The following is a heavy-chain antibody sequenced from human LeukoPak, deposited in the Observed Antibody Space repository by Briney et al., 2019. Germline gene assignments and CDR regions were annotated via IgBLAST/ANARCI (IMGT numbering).Heavy chain of an antibody. J-gene: IGHJ4*02. CDR2: IYYSGNT. Sequence: SETLSLTCIVSGGSISSGAYYWSWIRQHPGKGLEWIGYIYYSGNTYYNPSLKSRVTISVDTSNNQFSLNLNSVTAADTAVYYCARAPRDTNSWYYFDYWGQGTLVSVSS. CDR3: ARAPRDTNSWYYFDY. V-gene: IGHV4-31*02. CDR1: GGSISSGAYY. D-gene: IGHD5-18*01.